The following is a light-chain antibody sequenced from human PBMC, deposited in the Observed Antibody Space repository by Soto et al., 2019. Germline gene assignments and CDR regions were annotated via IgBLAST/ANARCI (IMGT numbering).Light chain of an antibody. V-gene: IGLV1-40*01. Sequence: QSVLTQPPSVSGAPGQRVTLSCTGSGSNIGAGYDVDWYQHLPSTAPKVLIYGNTNRPSGVPDRFSGSKSGTSASLAITGLQAEDEADYYCQYYDSRVSRSVFGGGTKLTVL. J-gene: IGLJ3*02. CDR1: GSNIGAGYD. CDR2: GNT. CDR3: QYYDSRVSRSV.